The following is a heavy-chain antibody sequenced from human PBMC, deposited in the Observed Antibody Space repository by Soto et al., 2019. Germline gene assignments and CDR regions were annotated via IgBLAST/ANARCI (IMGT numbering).Heavy chain of an antibody. D-gene: IGHD3-3*01. CDR2: ISGSGGST. CDR3: AKSVSKAPFEEVVLRFLEWLLGALDY. CDR1: GFTFSSYA. J-gene: IGHJ4*02. Sequence: EVQLLESGGGLVQPGGSLRLSCAASGFTFSSYAMSWVRQAPGKGLEWVSAISGSGGSTYYADSVKGRFTISRDNSKNTLYLQMNSLRAEDTAVYYCAKSVSKAPFEEVVLRFLEWLLGALDYWGQGTLVTVSS. V-gene: IGHV3-23*01.